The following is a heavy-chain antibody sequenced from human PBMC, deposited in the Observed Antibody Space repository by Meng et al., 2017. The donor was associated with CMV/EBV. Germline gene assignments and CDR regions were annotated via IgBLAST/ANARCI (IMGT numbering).Heavy chain of an antibody. D-gene: IGHD3-3*01. V-gene: IGHV3-21*01. J-gene: IGHJ4*02. CDR2: ISSSSSYI. Sequence: GGSLRLSCAASGFTFSSYSMNWVRQAPGKGLEWVSSISSSSSYIYYADSVKGRFTISRDNAKNSLYLQMNSLRAEDTAVYYCARERPADYDFWSGYPSLDYWGQGTLVTVSS. CDR1: GFTFSSYS. CDR3: ARERPADYDFWSGYPSLDY.